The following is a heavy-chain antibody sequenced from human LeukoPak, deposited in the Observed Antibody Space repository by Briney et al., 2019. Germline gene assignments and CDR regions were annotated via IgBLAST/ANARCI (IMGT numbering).Heavy chain of an antibody. CDR2: INPYNGGT. Sequence: ASVKVSCKASGYTFTGSYMHWVRQAPGPGLEWMGWINPYNGGTNYAKKFQGRVTMTRDTSISTAYMELSRLRSDDTAVYYCARGRSGMATINSWFDPWGQGTLVTVSS. V-gene: IGHV1-2*02. CDR1: GYTFTGSY. J-gene: IGHJ5*02. CDR3: ARGRSGMATINSWFDP. D-gene: IGHD5-24*01.